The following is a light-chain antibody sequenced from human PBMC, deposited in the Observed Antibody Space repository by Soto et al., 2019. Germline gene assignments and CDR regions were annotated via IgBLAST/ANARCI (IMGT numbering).Light chain of an antibody. CDR1: TSNIAINY. Sequence: QSVLTQPPSVSAPPGQKVTISCSGSTSNIAINYVSWYQKVPGTAPTLLIYDNDKQPSGSPDRFSASKSGTAATLDISGLQTGDEDDYYCSTSDISLRAVLFGGGTKLTVL. CDR3: STSDISLRAVL. V-gene: IGLV1-51*01. J-gene: IGLJ3*02. CDR2: DND.